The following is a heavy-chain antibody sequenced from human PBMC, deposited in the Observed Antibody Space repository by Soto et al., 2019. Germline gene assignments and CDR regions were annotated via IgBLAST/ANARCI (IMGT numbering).Heavy chain of an antibody. J-gene: IGHJ1*01. V-gene: IGHV1-18*04. CDR2: ISPLKGRT. CDR1: GYTFTSYG. D-gene: IGHD4-17*01. CDR3: AMDYGDRPEYFKH. Sequence: QVPLVQSGPDLKRPGASMKVSCKASGYTFTSYGITWVRQAPGQGLEWMAWISPLKGRTQYSQKAQGRVTLSTDTSSSTAYREMTTLRVDDTAVYYCAMDYGDRPEYFKHWGQGTLVTVS.